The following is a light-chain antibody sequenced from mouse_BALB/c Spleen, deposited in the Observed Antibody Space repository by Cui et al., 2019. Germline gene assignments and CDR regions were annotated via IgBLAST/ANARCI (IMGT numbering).Light chain of an antibody. CDR2: LTS. J-gene: IGKJ5*01. V-gene: IGKV4-68*01. CDR3: QQWSSNPPT. Sequence: QIVLTQSPALMSASPGEKVTMTCSASSNISYIYWYQQKPRSSPKPWIYLTSNLASGVPARFSGSGSGTSYSLTISSMEAEDAATYYCQQWSSNPPTFGAGTKLELK. CDR1: SNISY.